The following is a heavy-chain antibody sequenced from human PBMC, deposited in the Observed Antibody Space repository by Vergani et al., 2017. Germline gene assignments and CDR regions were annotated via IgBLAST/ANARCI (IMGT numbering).Heavy chain of an antibody. D-gene: IGHD2-15*01. CDR3: ARSRGYCTSGSCGPYFNDW. Sequence: QVQLVQSGAAVKKPGASAKVSFTASGYIFKNYYMHWLRLAPGQGFQWLGVVNFVTGAATSPQKFEGRVTMTWDTSTATFYMDLSSIKHDDTAVYYFARSRGYCTSGSCGPYFNDWWGQGTLVTVSS. CDR1: GYIFKNYY. CDR2: VNFVTGAA. V-gene: IGHV1-46*02. J-gene: IGHJ4*02.